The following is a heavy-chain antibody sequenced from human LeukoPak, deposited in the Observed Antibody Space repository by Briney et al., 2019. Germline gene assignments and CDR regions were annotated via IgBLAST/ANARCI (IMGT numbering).Heavy chain of an antibody. D-gene: IGHD3-10*01. J-gene: IGHJ6*03. CDR1: GGSITSGSYY. V-gene: IGHV4-61*02. CDR3: ARGYYYGSGSYSYYYMDV. CDR2: IYASGRP. Sequence: SETLSLTCTVSGGSITSGSYYWSWTRQPAGKGLEWIGRIYASGRPNYNPSLKTRVTISVDTSKNQFSLNLSSVTAADTAVYYCARGYYYGSGSYSYYYMDVWGKGTTVTVSS.